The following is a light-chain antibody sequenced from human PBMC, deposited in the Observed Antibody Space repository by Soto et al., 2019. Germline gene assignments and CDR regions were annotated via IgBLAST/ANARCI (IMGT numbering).Light chain of an antibody. V-gene: IGKV3D-20*02. J-gene: IGKJ1*01. CDR1: QSVSSSY. CDR2: DAS. Sequence: EIVLTQSPGTLSLSPGERATLSCRASQSVSSSYLAWYQQEPGQAPRLLIYDASTRVTGIPARFSGSGSGTEFTLTISSVQSEDFAVYYCQQYRNWLTWTFGQGTKVDIK. CDR3: QQYRNWLTWT.